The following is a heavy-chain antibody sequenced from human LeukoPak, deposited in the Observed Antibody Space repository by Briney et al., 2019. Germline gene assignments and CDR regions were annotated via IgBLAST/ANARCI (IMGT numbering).Heavy chain of an antibody. CDR1: GFTFSSYW. J-gene: IGHJ6*02. CDR2: INSDGSST. D-gene: IGHD3-9*01. CDR3: ARFPEVLRYFDWLPYGMDV. Sequence: GGSLTLSCSASGFTFSSYWLHWVRQAPGKGLVWVSRINSDGSSTSDADSVKGRFTISRDNAMNTRYLQMNSLRAEDTAVYYCARFPEVLRYFDWLPYGMDVWGQGTTVTVSS. V-gene: IGHV3-74*01.